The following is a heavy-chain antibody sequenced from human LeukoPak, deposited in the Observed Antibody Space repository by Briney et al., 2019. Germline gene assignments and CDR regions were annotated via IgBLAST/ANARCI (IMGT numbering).Heavy chain of an antibody. Sequence: TGGSLRLSCAASGFTFSSYAMHWVRQAPGKGLEWVALISYDGSNKHYADSVKGRFTISRDNSKNTLYLQMNSLRAEDTAVYYCARNYGSGSYQYYFDYWSQGTLVTVSS. D-gene: IGHD3-10*01. V-gene: IGHV3-30-3*01. J-gene: IGHJ4*02. CDR3: ARNYGSGSYQYYFDY. CDR2: ISYDGSNK. CDR1: GFTFSSYA.